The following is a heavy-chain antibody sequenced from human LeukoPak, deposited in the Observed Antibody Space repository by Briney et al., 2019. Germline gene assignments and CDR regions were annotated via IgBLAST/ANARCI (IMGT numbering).Heavy chain of an antibody. D-gene: IGHD3-10*01. Sequence: ASVKVSCKASGYTFTSYDLNWVRQATGQELECLGWMNPDSGNTGYAQKFQGRVTMTWDTSISTAYMELSSLRSEDTAIYYCARTLVRGLPGMDVWGQGTSVTVSS. CDR2: MNPDSGNT. CDR3: ARTLVRGLPGMDV. CDR1: GYTFTSYD. J-gene: IGHJ6*02. V-gene: IGHV1-8*01.